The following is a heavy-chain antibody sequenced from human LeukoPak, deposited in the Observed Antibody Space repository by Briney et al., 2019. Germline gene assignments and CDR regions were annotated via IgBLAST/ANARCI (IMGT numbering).Heavy chain of an antibody. D-gene: IGHD3-22*01. V-gene: IGHV3-11*01. Sequence: PGGSLRLSCAASGFTFNNYYMSWIRQAPGKGLEWISYISSTVSTTYYADSVKGRFTISRDNAKNSLYLQMNSLRAEDTAVYYRAREGGYYHLDYWGQGTLVTVSS. CDR3: AREGGYYHLDY. J-gene: IGHJ4*02. CDR1: GFTFNNYY. CDR2: ISSTVSTT.